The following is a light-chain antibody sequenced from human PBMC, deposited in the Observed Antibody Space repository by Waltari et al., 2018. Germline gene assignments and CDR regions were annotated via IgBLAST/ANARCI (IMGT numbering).Light chain of an antibody. Sequence: QSALTQPASVSGSPGQSITIXCTGTSSDVGGYNYFSWYQQHPGKAPKLMIYDVSKRPSGVSNRFSGSKSGNTASLTISGLQAEDEADYYCSSYTSSSTYVFGTGTKVTVL. J-gene: IGLJ1*01. CDR2: DVS. CDR3: SSYTSSSTYV. V-gene: IGLV2-14*01. CDR1: SSDVGGYNY.